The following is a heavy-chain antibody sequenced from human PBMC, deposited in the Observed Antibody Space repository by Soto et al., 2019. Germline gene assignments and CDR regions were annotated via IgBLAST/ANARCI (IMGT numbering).Heavy chain of an antibody. J-gene: IGHJ4*02. V-gene: IGHV1-18*01. CDR1: GYSFSTYG. CDR3: ARDPVAGTYFDY. D-gene: IGHD6-19*01. CDR2: IGAYNGNT. Sequence: ASVKVSCKASGYSFSTYGLSWVRQAPGQGLEWMGWIGAYNGNTNYAQKLQGRVTMTTDTSTSTAYMELRSLRSDDTAVYYCARDPVAGTYFDYWGQGTLVTVSS.